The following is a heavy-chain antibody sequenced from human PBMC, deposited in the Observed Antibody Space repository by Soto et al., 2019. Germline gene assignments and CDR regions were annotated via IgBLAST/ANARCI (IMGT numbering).Heavy chain of an antibody. V-gene: IGHV4-59*08. Sequence: SETLSLTCTVSGGSISSYYWSWIRQPPGKGLEWIGYIYYSGSTNYNPSLKSRVTISVDTSKNQFSLRLNSVTAADTAVYFCARLPTGYPNWFDPWGQGILVTVSS. CDR1: GGSISSYY. CDR2: IYYSGST. CDR3: ARLPTGYPNWFDP. J-gene: IGHJ5*02. D-gene: IGHD3-16*02.